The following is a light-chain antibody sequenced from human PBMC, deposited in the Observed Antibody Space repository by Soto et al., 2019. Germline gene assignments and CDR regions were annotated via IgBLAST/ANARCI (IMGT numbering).Light chain of an antibody. V-gene: IGLV2-14*01. CDR3: SSYTGSGTLV. CDR2: DVS. J-gene: IGLJ2*01. CDR1: SSDVGGYNY. Sequence: QSALTQPASVSGSPGQSITISFTGTSSDVGGYNYVSWYQQHPGKAPKLMIYDVSNRPSGVSNRFSGSKSGNTASLTISGLQAEDEADYYCSSYTGSGTLVFGGGTKVTVL.